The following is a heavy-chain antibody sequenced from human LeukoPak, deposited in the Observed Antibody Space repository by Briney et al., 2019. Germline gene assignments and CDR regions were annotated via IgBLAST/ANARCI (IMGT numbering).Heavy chain of an antibody. V-gene: IGHV4-59*12. CDR1: GGSISGYY. D-gene: IGHD6-6*01. J-gene: IGHJ4*02. CDR2: IYYSGST. Sequence: PSETLSLTCTVSGGSISGYYWSWIRQPPGKGLEWIGYIYYSGSTNYNPSLKSRVTISVDTSKNQFSLKLSSVTAADTAVYYCASHKRNQALDYWGQGTLVTVSS. CDR3: ASHKRNQALDY.